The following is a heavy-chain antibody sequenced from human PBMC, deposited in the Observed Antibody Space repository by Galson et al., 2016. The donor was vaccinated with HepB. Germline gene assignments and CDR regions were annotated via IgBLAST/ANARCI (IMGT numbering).Heavy chain of an antibody. Sequence: SLRLSCAASGFTSSDYAMHWVRRAPGKGLEWVAVISYDGSNENYADSVRGRFTISRDNSKNTLYLQMNSLRAEDTAAYYCARALEQAMDVWGQGTTVIVSS. V-gene: IGHV3-30*04. CDR3: ARALEQAMDV. CDR1: GFTSSDYA. D-gene: IGHD6-13*01. J-gene: IGHJ6*02. CDR2: ISYDGSNE.